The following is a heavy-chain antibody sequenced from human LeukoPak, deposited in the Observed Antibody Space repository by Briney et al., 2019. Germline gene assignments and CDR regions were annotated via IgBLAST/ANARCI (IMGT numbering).Heavy chain of an antibody. CDR2: IKNKPDGGTS. CDR3: TVVNYGSGSYPLGS. J-gene: IGHJ5*02. V-gene: IGHV3-15*01. Sequence: GGSLRLSCAASGFTFSHAWMSWVRQAPGKGLELVARIKNKPDGGTSDYTAPVKGRFTISRDDSKSTLYLQMNSLKTEDTAVYYCTVVNYGSGSYPLGSWGQGTLVTVSS. CDR1: GFTFSHAW. D-gene: IGHD3-10*01.